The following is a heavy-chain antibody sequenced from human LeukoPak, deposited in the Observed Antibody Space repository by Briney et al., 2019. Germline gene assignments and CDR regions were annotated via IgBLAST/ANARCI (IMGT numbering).Heavy chain of an antibody. D-gene: IGHD3-10*01. CDR2: ILYDESNE. CDR3: ARVPYGSGTYTDY. J-gene: IGHJ4*02. Sequence: GRSLRLSCAASGFTFSTHAMHWVRQAPGKGLEWVVLILYDESNEHYADSVKGRFTISRDNSKNTLYLQMNSLRAEDTAVYYCARVPYGSGTYTDYWGQGTLVTVSS. CDR1: GFTFSTHA. V-gene: IGHV3-30-3*01.